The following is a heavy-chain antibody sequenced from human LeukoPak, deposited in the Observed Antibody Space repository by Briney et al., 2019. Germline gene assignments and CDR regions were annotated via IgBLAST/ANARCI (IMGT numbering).Heavy chain of an antibody. Sequence: GSSVKVSCMASGYTFTGYYMHWVRQAPRQGLEGLGWVSPNYGGTHYARKFQARVTMTRDASISTAYMDLSRLSSDDTAIYYSARDYRGHEEYLPSLGPGHPGHRLL. J-gene: IGHJ1*01. V-gene: IGHV1-2*02. CDR1: GYTFTGYY. CDR3: ARDYRGHEEYLPS. CDR2: VSPNYGGT.